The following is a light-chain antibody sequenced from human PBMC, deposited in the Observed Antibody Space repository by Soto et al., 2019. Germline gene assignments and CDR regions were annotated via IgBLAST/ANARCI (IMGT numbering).Light chain of an antibody. Sequence: EIVLTQSPGTLSLSPGETATLSCRASQSVSSTYLAWYQQKPGQAPRLLIYGASSRASGIPDRFSGSGSGTDFTLTISRLEPEDFEVYYCQQKVTFGQGTKLEIK. CDR1: QSVSSTY. CDR2: GAS. V-gene: IGKV3-20*01. J-gene: IGKJ2*01. CDR3: QQKVT.